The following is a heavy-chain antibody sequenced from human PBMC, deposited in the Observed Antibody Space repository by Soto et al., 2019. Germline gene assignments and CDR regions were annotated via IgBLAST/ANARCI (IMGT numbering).Heavy chain of an antibody. CDR2: ISYAGFSK. CDR1: GFSLNSYA. D-gene: IGHD2-2*02. V-gene: IGHV3-30-3*01. J-gene: IGHJ6*02. Sequence: QVQLVESGGGVVQPGRSLTLSCAASGFSLNSYAMHWVRQAPGKGLEWVAVISYAGFSKFYGDSVKGRFTISRDNSKNTVYLQRDSLRTEDTAVYYCESDCSSHTCYRQGGMDVWGQGTTVTVSS. CDR3: ESDCSSHTCYRQGGMDV.